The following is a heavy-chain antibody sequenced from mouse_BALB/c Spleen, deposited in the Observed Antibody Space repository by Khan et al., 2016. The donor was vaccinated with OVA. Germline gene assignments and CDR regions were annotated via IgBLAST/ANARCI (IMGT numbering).Heavy chain of an antibody. D-gene: IGHD2-4*01. CDR3: ARKDYYDYDPFPY. V-gene: IGHV3-2*02. CDR1: GYSITSEYA. CDR2: INYSGNT. Sequence: EVQLQESGPGLVKPSQSLSHTCTVTGYSITSEYAWNWLRQFPGNKLEWMGYINYSGNTRFNPSLKSRTSITRDTSKNQFFLQLNSVTTEDTATYYCARKDYYDYDPFPYWGQGTLVTVSA. J-gene: IGHJ3*01.